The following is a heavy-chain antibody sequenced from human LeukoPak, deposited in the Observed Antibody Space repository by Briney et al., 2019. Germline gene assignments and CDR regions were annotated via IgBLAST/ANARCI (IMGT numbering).Heavy chain of an antibody. Sequence: SVKVSCKASGYSFTGNYMHWVRQAPGLGLEWMGWVDTNSGGTNYAQKFQGRVTMTRDTSISTVYMELSRLRSDDTAVYYCARDWGSHHNWFDPWGQGTLVTVSS. D-gene: IGHD3-16*01. V-gene: IGHV1-2*02. CDR3: ARDWGSHHNWFDP. CDR1: GYSFTGNY. CDR2: VDTNSGGT. J-gene: IGHJ5*02.